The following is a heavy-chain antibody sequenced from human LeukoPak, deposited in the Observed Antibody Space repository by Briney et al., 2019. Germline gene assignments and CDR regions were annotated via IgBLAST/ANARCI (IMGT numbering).Heavy chain of an antibody. V-gene: IGHV4-34*01. J-gene: IGHJ5*02. CDR2: INHRGTT. CDR3: ATIVVRGSQSWFDP. CDR1: GGSFSGFY. Sequence: PSETLSLTCAVSGGSFSGFYWSWLRQSPGPGLEWLGEINHRGTTNYNPSFKSRVTMSADMSKNEFSLKMNSLTAADTAVYYCATIVVRGSQSWFDPWGQGTLVTVSS. D-gene: IGHD3-10*01.